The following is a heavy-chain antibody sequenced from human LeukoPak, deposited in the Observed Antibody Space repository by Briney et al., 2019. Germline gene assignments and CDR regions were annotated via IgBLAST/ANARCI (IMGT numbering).Heavy chain of an antibody. CDR3: ARIHPWATGGDYFDY. Sequence: SETLSLTCAVYGGSFSGYYWSWIRQPPGKGLEWIGEINHSGSTNYNPSLKSRVTISVDTSKNQFSLKLSSVTAADTAVYYCARIHPWATGGDYFDYWGQGTLVTVSS. D-gene: IGHD1-14*01. CDR2: INHSGST. J-gene: IGHJ4*02. V-gene: IGHV4-34*01. CDR1: GGSFSGYY.